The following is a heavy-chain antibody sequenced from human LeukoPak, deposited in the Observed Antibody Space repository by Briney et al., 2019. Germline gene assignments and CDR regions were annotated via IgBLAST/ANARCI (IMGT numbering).Heavy chain of an antibody. D-gene: IGHD3-3*01. CDR2: IYYSGST. J-gene: IGHJ4*02. CDR1: GGSLTGYF. V-gene: IGHV4-59*08. Sequence: SETLSLTCTVSGGSLTGYFWSWIRQPPGKGLEWIGYIYYSGSTSYTPSLKSRVTISVDMSKNQLSLRLTSVTAADTAVYYCARLSLEIGFYLDYWGQGALVTVSS. CDR3: ARLSLEIGFYLDY.